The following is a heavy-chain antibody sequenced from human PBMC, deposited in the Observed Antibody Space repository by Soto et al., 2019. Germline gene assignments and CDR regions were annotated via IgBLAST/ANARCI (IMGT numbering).Heavy chain of an antibody. Sequence: SETLSLTCTVSGGSISSGNYYWSWIRQPPGKGLEWIGFISYSGSTYYSLSLKSRVTISVDTSKNQFSLNLSFLTAANTAVYYCATMGTPATGLYYFDYWGQGTLVTVSS. J-gene: IGHJ4*02. CDR3: ATMGTPATGLYYFDY. CDR2: ISYSGST. V-gene: IGHV4-30-4*01. CDR1: GGSISSGNYY. D-gene: IGHD5-18*01.